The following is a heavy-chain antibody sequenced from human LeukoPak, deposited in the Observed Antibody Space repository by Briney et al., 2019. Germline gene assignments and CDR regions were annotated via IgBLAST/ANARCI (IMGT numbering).Heavy chain of an antibody. D-gene: IGHD1-26*01. Sequence: PGGSLRLSCAASGFTFSSYAMSWVRQAPGKGLEWVANIKQDGGEKYYVDSVKGRFTISRDDAKNSLFLQMNSLRAEDTAVYYCTRLGGSYYTYWGQGTLVTVSS. CDR1: GFTFSSYA. V-gene: IGHV3-7*01. CDR3: TRLGGSYYTY. J-gene: IGHJ4*02. CDR2: IKQDGGEK.